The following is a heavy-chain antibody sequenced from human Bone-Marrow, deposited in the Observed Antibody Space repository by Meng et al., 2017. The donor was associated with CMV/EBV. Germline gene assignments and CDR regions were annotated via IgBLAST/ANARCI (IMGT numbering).Heavy chain of an antibody. CDR2: INNDGTYT. D-gene: IGHD6-6*01. V-gene: IGHV3-74*01. Sequence: GGSLRLSCAASGFSFSSVWMHWVRQAPGKGLVWVSRINNDGTYTNYGDSVKGRFTISRDNAKNTLYLQMNSLRAEDTAVYYCARLGGSSPGRSSGFAPWG. J-gene: IGHJ5*02. CDR1: GFSFSSVW. CDR3: ARLGGSSPGRSSGFAP.